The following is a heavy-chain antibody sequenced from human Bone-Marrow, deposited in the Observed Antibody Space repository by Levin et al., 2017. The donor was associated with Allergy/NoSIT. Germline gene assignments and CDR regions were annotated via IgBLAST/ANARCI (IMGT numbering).Heavy chain of an antibody. V-gene: IGHV1-2*02. D-gene: IGHD4-17*01. CDR2: VNCNSGDT. J-gene: IGHJ4*02. Sequence: GGSLRLSCKAAGYTFIDYYMHWVRQAPGQGLEWMGWVNCNSGDTNYAQKFQGRVTMTRDTSIRTAYIELSSLRSDDTAVYYCARNDYGDYVKNFDYWGQGTLVTVSS. CDR1: GYTFIDYY. CDR3: ARNDYGDYVKNFDY.